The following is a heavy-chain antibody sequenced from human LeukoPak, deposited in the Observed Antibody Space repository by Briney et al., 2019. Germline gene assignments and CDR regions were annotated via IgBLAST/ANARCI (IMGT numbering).Heavy chain of an antibody. V-gene: IGHV3-74*01. CDR3: ASQQSFHYYYMDV. CDR1: GFTFNTYW. CDR2: INTDGSST. Sequence: GGSLRLSCAASGFTFNTYWMHWVRQAPGKGLVWVSSINTDGSSTSYADSMKGRFTISRDNAKNTLYLQMNSLRAEDTAVYYCASQQSFHYYYMDVWGKGTTVTVSS. D-gene: IGHD2/OR15-2a*01. J-gene: IGHJ6*03.